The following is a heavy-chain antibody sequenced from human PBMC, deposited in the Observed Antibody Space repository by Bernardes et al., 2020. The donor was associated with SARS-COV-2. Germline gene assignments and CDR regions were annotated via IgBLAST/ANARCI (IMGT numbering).Heavy chain of an antibody. D-gene: IGHD2-2*01. J-gene: IGHJ4*02. CDR3: AREGLGHCSTTTCYDIFDS. V-gene: IGHV4-61*02. CDR2: IYTSGSA. Sequence: SETLSLTCSVSGGSISSGPYYWTWIRQPAGKGLEWIGRIYTSGSANYNPSLRSRVTISSDTSTNQFSLRLNSVTAADTAVYYCAREGLGHCSTTTCYDIFDSWGQGTLVSVSS. CDR1: GGSISSGPYY.